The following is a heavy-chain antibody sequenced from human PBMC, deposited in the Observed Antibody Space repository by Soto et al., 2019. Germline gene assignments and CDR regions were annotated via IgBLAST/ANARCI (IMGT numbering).Heavy chain of an antibody. Sequence: ASVKVSCKASGYTFIRSAMHWVRQAPGQRLEWMGWINVANGNTKYSQKFQGRVTITRDTSATTAYMELSSLTSEDTAVYYCAMCNLWSGYPYYFDYWGHGTLVPVSS. CDR3: AMCNLWSGYPYYFDY. CDR1: GYTFIRSA. V-gene: IGHV1-3*01. D-gene: IGHD3-3*01. J-gene: IGHJ4*01. CDR2: INVANGNT.